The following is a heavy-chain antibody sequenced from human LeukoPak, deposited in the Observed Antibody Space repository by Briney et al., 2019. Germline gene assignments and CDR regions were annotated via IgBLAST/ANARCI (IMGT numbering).Heavy chain of an antibody. D-gene: IGHD3-22*01. CDR1: GFTFSDFS. CDR3: AKLSYYDSSGYFS. J-gene: IGHJ5*02. CDR2: INTTSSGV. V-gene: IGHV3-48*01. Sequence: GGSLRLSCAASGFTFSDFSVNWVRQAPGKGLEWLAYINTTSSGVYYADSVKGRFTISRDNSKNTLYLQMNSLRAEDTAVYYCAKLSYYDSSGYFSWGQGTLVTVSS.